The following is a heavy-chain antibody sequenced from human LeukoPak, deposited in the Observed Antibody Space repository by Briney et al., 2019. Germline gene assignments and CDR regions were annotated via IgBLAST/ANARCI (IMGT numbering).Heavy chain of an antibody. CDR3: ARYGSGSYGY. CDR1: GYSFTNHW. D-gene: IGHD3-10*01. V-gene: IGHV5-51*01. CDR2: INPGDSDT. J-gene: IGHJ4*02. Sequence: GESLKISCKGSGYSFTNHWIGWVRQMPGRGLEWMGIINPGDSDTRYSPSFQGQVTFSADKSIGTAYLQWSSLKASDTAMYYCARYGSGSYGYWGQGTLVTVSS.